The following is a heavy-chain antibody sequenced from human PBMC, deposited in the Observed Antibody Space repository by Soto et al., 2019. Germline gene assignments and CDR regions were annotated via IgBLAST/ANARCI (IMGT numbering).Heavy chain of an antibody. CDR3: ARLLTEGATFREDAFDL. CDR1: RYTFTSHG. Sequence: QNQLMQSGGDVKTPGASLKVSCTTSRYTFTSHGIAWVRQAPGQGLEGMGCISTFNGKTDYAQKFQGRVTMTADTITSSVHMELRSLRSDDTGVYYCARLLTEGATFREDAFDLWGPGTKVTVSS. D-gene: IGHD3-9*01. J-gene: IGHJ3*01. V-gene: IGHV1-18*01. CDR2: ISTFNGKT.